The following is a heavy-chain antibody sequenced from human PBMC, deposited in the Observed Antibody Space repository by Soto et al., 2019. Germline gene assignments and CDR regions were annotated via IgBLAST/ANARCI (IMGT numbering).Heavy chain of an antibody. Sequence: QVQLVESGGGVVQPGRSLRLSCAASGFTSSTFVIHWVRQAPGKGLEWLAVISSDGNNQCYADSVKGRFTISRDNSKNTLYLQVNSLRAEDTAVYCCAKERGVLDAFDIWGQGAMVTVSS. CDR1: GFTSSTFV. D-gene: IGHD3-10*01. J-gene: IGHJ3*02. CDR3: AKERGVLDAFDI. CDR2: ISSDGNNQ. V-gene: IGHV3-30*18.